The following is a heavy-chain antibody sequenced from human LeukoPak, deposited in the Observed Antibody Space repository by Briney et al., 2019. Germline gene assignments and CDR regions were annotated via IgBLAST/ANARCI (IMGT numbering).Heavy chain of an antibody. CDR3: AKDPTHYRVWDDYDSTVLSY. V-gene: IGHV3-30*02. J-gene: IGHJ4*02. D-gene: IGHD3-22*01. Sequence: GGSLRLSCAASGFTFSSYAMHWVRQAPGKGLEWAAFIRYDGSNKYYADSVKGRFTISRDNPKNTLYLQMNSLRAADAAVYYCAKDPTHYRVWDDYDSTVLSYWGQGTLVTVSS. CDR2: IRYDGSNK. CDR1: GFTFSSYA.